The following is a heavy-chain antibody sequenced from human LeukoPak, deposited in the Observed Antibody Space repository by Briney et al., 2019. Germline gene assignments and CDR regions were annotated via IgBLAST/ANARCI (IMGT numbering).Heavy chain of an antibody. CDR3: AREYIVPHYGMDV. J-gene: IGHJ6*02. CDR1: GFTFSSYA. V-gene: IGHV3-30-3*01. Sequence: GGSLRLSCAASGFTFSSYAMHWVRQAPGKGLEWVAVISYDGSNKYYADSVKGRFTISRDNSKNTLYLQMNSLRAEDTAVYYCAREYIVPHYGMDVWGQGTTVTVSS. CDR2: ISYDGSNK. D-gene: IGHD2-8*01.